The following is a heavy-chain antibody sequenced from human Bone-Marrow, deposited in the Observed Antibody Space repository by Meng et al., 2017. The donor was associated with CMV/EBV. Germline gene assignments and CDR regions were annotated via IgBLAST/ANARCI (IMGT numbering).Heavy chain of an antibody. CDR1: GFTVSSNY. J-gene: IGHJ4*02. D-gene: IGHD3/OR15-3a*01. Sequence: GESLKISCAASGFTVSSNYMSWVRQAPGKGLEWVSVIYSGGSTYYADSVKGRFTISRDNAKNSLYLQMNSLRAEDTAVYYCARGFPGTGYWGQGTLVTVSS. CDR3: ARGFPGTGY. CDR2: IYSGGST. V-gene: IGHV3-53*01.